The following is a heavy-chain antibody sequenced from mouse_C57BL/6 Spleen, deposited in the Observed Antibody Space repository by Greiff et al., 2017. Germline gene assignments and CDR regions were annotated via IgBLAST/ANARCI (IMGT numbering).Heavy chain of an antibody. Sequence: QVQLQQPGAELVMPGASVKLSCKASGYTFTSYWMHWVKQRPGQGLEWLGEIDPSDSYTNYNQKFKGKSTLTVDKSSSTAYMQLSSLTSEDSAVYYCARELRYFDYWGQGTTLTVSS. D-gene: IGHD1-1*01. J-gene: IGHJ2*01. CDR2: IDPSDSYT. CDR3: ARELRYFDY. V-gene: IGHV1-69*01. CDR1: GYTFTSYW.